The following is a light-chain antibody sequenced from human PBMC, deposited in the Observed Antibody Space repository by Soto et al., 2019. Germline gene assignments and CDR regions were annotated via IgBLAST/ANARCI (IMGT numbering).Light chain of an antibody. V-gene: IGKV1-39*01. CDR3: QQSYSGLYT. CDR1: QTISRF. J-gene: IGKJ2*01. Sequence: DIPMTQSPSSLSASVGDRVTITCRASQTISRFLSWYQKKPGKAPKLLIYAASTLQPGVPSRSSGSGSGTDFTLTIRSLQPEDFATYYCQQSYSGLYTFGQGTQLEIK. CDR2: AAS.